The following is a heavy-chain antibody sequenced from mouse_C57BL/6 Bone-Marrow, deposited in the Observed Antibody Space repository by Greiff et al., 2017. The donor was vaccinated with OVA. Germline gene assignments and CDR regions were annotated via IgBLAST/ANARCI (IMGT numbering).Heavy chain of an antibody. V-gene: IGHV14-4*01. D-gene: IGHD1-1*02. CDR3: TTDYGQTGFDY. J-gene: IGHJ2*01. CDR2: IDPENGDT. Sequence: EVKLVESGAELVRPGASVKLSCTASGFNIKDDYMHWVKQRPEQGLEWIGWIDPENGDTEYASKFQGKATITADTSSNTAYLQLSSLTSEDTAVYYCTTDYGQTGFDYWGQGTTLTVSS. CDR1: GFNIKDDY.